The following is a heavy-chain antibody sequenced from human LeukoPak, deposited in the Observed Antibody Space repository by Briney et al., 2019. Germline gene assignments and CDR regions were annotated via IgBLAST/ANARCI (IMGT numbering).Heavy chain of an antibody. V-gene: IGHV4-34*01. Sequence: SETLSLTCAVYGGSFSGYYWSWIRQPPGKGLEWIGEINHSGSTNYNPSLKSRVTISVDTSKNQFSLKLSSVTAADTAVYYCARGKTRDRIMITFGGVIVNPFDYWGQGTLVTVSS. D-gene: IGHD3-16*02. CDR1: GGSFSGYY. CDR3: ARGKTRDRIMITFGGVIVNPFDY. CDR2: INHSGST. J-gene: IGHJ4*02.